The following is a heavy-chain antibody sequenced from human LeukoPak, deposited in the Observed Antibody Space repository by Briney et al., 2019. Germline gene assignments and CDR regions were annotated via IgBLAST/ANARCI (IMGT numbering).Heavy chain of an antibody. J-gene: IGHJ6*03. CDR1: GGSISSGSYY. Sequence: SETLSLTCTVSGGSISSGSYYWSWIRQPAGKGLEWIGRIYTSGSTNYNPSLKSRVTISVDTSKNQFSLKLSSVTAADTAVYYCARATYYDFWSGSYYYYYMDVWGKGTTVTVSS. CDR3: ARATYYDFWSGSYYYYYMDV. V-gene: IGHV4-61*02. CDR2: IYTSGST. D-gene: IGHD3-3*01.